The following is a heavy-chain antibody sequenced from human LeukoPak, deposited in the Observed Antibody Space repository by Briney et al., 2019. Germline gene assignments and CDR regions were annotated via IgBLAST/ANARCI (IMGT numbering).Heavy chain of an antibody. CDR3: ARGYNPGIAAAAAYDAFDI. Sequence: SETLSLTCTVSGGSISSYYWSWIRQPPGKGLEWIGYIYYSGGTNYNPSLKSRVTISVDTSKNQFSLKLSSVTAADTAVYYCARGYNPGIAAAAAYDAFDIWGQGTMVTVSS. CDR2: IYYSGGT. V-gene: IGHV4-59*01. CDR1: GGSISSYY. D-gene: IGHD6-13*01. J-gene: IGHJ3*02.